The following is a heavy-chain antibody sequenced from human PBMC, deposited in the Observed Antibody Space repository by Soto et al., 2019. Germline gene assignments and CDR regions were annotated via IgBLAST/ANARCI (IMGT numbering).Heavy chain of an antibody. CDR3: ARDIIVKGSSPYNWFDP. V-gene: IGHV1-8*01. CDR1: GYTFTSYD. Sequence: ASVKVSCKASGYTFTSYDINWVRQATGQGLEWMGGMIPNFGNTSYAQKFQGRVTITTNTSTSTAYMELSSLRSEDTAVYYCARDIIVKGSSPYNWFDPWGQGTLVTVSS. D-gene: IGHD3-22*01. CDR2: MIPNFGNT. J-gene: IGHJ5*02.